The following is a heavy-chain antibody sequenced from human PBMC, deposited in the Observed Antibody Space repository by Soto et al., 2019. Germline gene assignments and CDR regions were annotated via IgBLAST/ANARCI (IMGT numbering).Heavy chain of an antibody. V-gene: IGHV4-39*01. J-gene: IGHJ4*02. D-gene: IGHD3-10*01. CDR2: IYEAATT. CDR1: GASISRTGFH. Sequence: SETLSLTCAVSGASISRTGFHWGWIRQPPGQGLEWIGSIYEAATTFYNSSLKSRVTISADTSNNLFSLKLSSVTAVDTAVYYCARRGSGHTFDYWGQGTLVTVSS. CDR3: ARRGSGHTFDY.